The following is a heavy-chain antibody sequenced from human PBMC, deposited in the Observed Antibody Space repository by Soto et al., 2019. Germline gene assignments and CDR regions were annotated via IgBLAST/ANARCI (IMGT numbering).Heavy chain of an antibody. CDR3: ARLAGTGNYYYYGMDV. V-gene: IGHV5-51*01. J-gene: IGHJ6*02. Sequence: PGESLKISCKGSGYSFTSYWIGWVRQMPGKGLEWMGIIYPGDSDTRYSPSFQGQVTISADKSISTAYLQWSSLKASGTAMYYCARLAGTGNYYYYGMDVWGQGTTVTVSS. D-gene: IGHD6-19*01. CDR1: GYSFTSYW. CDR2: IYPGDSDT.